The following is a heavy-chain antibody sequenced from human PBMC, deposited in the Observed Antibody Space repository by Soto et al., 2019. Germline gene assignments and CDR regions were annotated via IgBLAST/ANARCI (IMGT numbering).Heavy chain of an antibody. CDR1: GGSISSYY. J-gene: IGHJ4*02. CDR3: ASAPRYDYIWGSYRYLDY. Sequence: SETLSLTCTVSGGSISSYYWSWIRQPPGKGLEWIGYIYYSGSTNYNPSLKSRVTISVDTSKNQFSLKLSSVTAADTAVYYCASAPRYDYIWGSYRYLDYWGQGTLVTVSS. V-gene: IGHV4-59*12. D-gene: IGHD3-16*02. CDR2: IYYSGST.